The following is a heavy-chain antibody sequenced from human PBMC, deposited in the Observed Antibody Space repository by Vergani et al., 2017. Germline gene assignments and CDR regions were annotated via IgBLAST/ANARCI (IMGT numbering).Heavy chain of an antibody. D-gene: IGHD5/OR15-5a*01. CDR3: ARVEGYSVIY. CDR1: GFTLSSFW. Sequence: EVQLVESGGGLVQPGGSLRLSCAASGFTLSSFWMSWVRQAAGKGLEWVANIKEDGSEKFYVDSVRGRFVISRDNAKNSLYLQLSSLRAEDTAVYYCARVEGYSVIYWGQGTLVTVSS. J-gene: IGHJ4*02. CDR2: IKEDGSEK. V-gene: IGHV3-7*01.